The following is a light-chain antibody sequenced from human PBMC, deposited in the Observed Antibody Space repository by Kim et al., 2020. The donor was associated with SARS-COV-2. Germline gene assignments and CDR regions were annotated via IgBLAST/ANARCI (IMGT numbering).Light chain of an antibody. CDR1: QSLLYSNGYNY. V-gene: IGKV2-28*01. CDR2: LGS. J-gene: IGKJ4*01. CDR3: MQALQTPLT. Sequence: DIVMTQSPLSLPVTPGEPASISCGSSQSLLYSNGYNYLDWYLQKPGQSPQLLIYLGSNRASGVPDRFSGSGSGTDFTLKISRVEAEDVGVYYCMQALQTPLTFGGGTKVDIK.